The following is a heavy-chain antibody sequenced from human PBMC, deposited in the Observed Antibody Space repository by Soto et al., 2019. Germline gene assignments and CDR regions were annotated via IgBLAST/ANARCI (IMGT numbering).Heavy chain of an antibody. V-gene: IGHV3-23*01. CDR2: ISGSGSYT. CDR1: GFTFNDYG. J-gene: IGHJ4*02. D-gene: IGHD2-15*01. Sequence: GGSLRLSCAASGFTFNDYGMSWVRQAPGKGLEWVSSISGSGSYTYYADFAKGRLTVSRDNSNNMLFLQMNGLRAEDTAIYYCAKVFNSAYSHHTPFHNWGQGTLVTVSS. CDR3: AKVFNSAYSHHTPFHN.